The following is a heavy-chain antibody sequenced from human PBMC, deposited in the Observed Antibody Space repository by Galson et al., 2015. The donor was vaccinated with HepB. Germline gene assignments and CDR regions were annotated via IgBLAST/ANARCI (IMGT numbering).Heavy chain of an antibody. Sequence: SLRLSCAASGFTFSSYTMHWVRQAPGKGLEWVAVISYDGSNKYYADSVKGRFTISRDNSKNTLYLQMNSLRAEDTAVYYCARDLLGMTIVITGWFDPWGQGTLVTVSS. CDR1: GFTFSSYT. D-gene: IGHD4-11*01. V-gene: IGHV3-30-3*01. CDR2: ISYDGSNK. J-gene: IGHJ5*02. CDR3: ARDLLGMTIVITGWFDP.